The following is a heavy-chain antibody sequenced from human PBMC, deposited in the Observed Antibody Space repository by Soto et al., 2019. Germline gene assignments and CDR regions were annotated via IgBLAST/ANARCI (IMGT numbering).Heavy chain of an antibody. CDR1: GYTFTSYY. V-gene: IGHV1-46*01. CDR3: ARRSIFTWSDAFDI. CDR2: INPSGGIT. Sequence: QVELVQSGAEGKKPGASVKVSCKAAGYTFTSYYMHWVRQAPGQGLEWMGFINPSGGITTYAQKFKARGTMTSDTSTSTVYMELRTLKSEDTAVYYCARRSIFTWSDAFDIWGQGTMVTVSA. D-gene: IGHD3-3*01. J-gene: IGHJ3*02.